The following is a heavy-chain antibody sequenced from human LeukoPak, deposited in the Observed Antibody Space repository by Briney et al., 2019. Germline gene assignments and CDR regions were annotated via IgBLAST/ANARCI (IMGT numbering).Heavy chain of an antibody. CDR2: ISGSGGGT. CDR1: GFTFNAYA. J-gene: IGHJ4*02. Sequence: PGGSLRLSCAASGFTFNAYAMSWVRQAPGKGLEWVSTISGSGGGTYYGDSVKGRFTVSRDNSKNTVYLQMNSLRAEDTAVYYCARETGAFDYWGQGTLVTVSS. V-gene: IGHV3-23*01. CDR3: ARETGAFDY.